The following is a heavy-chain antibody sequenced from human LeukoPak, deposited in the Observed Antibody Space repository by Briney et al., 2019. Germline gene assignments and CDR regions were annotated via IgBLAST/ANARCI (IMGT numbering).Heavy chain of an antibody. CDR2: IKQDGSEK. Sequence: GGSLRLSCAASGFTFSSYWMSWVRQAPGKGLEWVANIKQDGSEKYYVDSVKGRFTISRDNAKNSLYLQMNSLRAEDTAVYYCARSDVDTAMALSEMGYYCYYMDVWGKGTTVTISS. CDR1: GFTFSSYW. V-gene: IGHV3-7*01. J-gene: IGHJ6*03. CDR3: ARSDVDTAMALSEMGYYCYYMDV. D-gene: IGHD5-18*01.